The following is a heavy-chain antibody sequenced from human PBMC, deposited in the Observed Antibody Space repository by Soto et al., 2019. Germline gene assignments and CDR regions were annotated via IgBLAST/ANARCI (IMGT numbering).Heavy chain of an antibody. CDR2: IIPIFGTA. D-gene: IGHD1-7*01. Sequence: ASVKVSCKASGGTFSSYAISWVRQAPGQGLEWMGGIIPIFGTANYAQKFQGRVTITADKSTSTAYMEPSSLRSEDTAVYYCARTLGLELPWFDPWGQGTLVTVSS. V-gene: IGHV1-69*06. CDR1: GGTFSSYA. J-gene: IGHJ5*02. CDR3: ARTLGLELPWFDP.